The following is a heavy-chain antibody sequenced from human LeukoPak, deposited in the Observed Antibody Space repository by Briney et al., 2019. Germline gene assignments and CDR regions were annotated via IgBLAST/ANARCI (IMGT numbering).Heavy chain of an antibody. CDR3: ARSVGGYYGSGPFDY. Sequence: ASVKVSCKASGYTFTSYYMHWVRQAPGQGLEWMGGIIPIFGTANYAQKFQGRVTITADESTSTAYMELSSLRSEDTAVYYCARSVGGYYGSGPFDYWGQGTLVTVSS. D-gene: IGHD3-10*01. CDR1: GYTFTSYY. J-gene: IGHJ4*02. CDR2: IIPIFGTA. V-gene: IGHV1-69*13.